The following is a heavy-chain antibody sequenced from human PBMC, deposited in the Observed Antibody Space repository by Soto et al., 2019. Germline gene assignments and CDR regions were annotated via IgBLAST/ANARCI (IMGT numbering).Heavy chain of an antibody. Sequence: ASVKVSCKASGYTFTSYGISWMRQAPGQGLEWMGWISAYNGNTNYAQKLQGRVTMTTDTSTSTAYMELRSLRSDDTAVYYCARDCSSTSCHDAFDIWGQGTMVTVSS. V-gene: IGHV1-18*04. D-gene: IGHD2-2*01. CDR2: ISAYNGNT. CDR1: GYTFTSYG. CDR3: ARDCSSTSCHDAFDI. J-gene: IGHJ3*02.